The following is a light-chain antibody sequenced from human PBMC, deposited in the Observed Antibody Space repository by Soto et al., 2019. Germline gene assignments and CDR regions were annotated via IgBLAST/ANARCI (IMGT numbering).Light chain of an antibody. CDR3: QQYNNWPDT. CDR1: QSVSSN. CDR2: GAS. V-gene: IGKV3-15*01. Sequence: EIVMTQSPATLSVSPGERATLSCRASQSVSSNLAWYQQKPGQAPRLLTYGASTRATGIPARFSGSGSGTEFTLTISSLQSEDFAVYYCQQYNNWPDTFGQGTKV. J-gene: IGKJ1*01.